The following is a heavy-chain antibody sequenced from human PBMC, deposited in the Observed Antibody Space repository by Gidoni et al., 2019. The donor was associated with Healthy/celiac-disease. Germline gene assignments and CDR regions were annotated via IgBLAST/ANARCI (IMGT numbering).Heavy chain of an antibody. V-gene: IGHV1-69*01. J-gene: IGHJ6*03. Sequence: EVTKPGSSVKVSFKSSGGTFSSYAISWVRQAPGQVLEWMGGIIPIFGTAQYAQKFQGRVTITADESTSTAYMELSSLRSEDTAVYYCARGATYSGYDYPYYYYYMDVWGKGTTVTVSS. CDR3: ARGATYSGYDYPYYYYYMDV. D-gene: IGHD5-12*01. CDR1: GGTFSSYA. CDR2: IIPIFGTA.